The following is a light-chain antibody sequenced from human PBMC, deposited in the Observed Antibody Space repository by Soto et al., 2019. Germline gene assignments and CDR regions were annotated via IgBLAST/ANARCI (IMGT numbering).Light chain of an antibody. J-gene: IGLJ2*01. Sequence: SYELTQPPSVSVSPGQTASITCSGDKLGDKYACWYQQKPGQSPVLVIYQDSKRPSGIPERFSGSNSGNTATLTISGTQAMDEAHYYCQAWDSSTRVVFGGGTKLTVL. V-gene: IGLV3-1*01. CDR2: QDS. CDR1: KLGDKY. CDR3: QAWDSSTRVV.